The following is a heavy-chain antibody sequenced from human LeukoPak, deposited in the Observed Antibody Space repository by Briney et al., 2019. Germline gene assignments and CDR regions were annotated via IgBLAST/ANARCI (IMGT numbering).Heavy chain of an antibody. CDR2: KYARGSS. V-gene: IGHV4-4*07. D-gene: IGHD2-15*01. Sequence: SETLSLTCTVSGGSISNYYWSWIRQPAGKGLEWIGRKYARGSSNYNPPVQSRVTMSVDTSKNQFSLKLRSVTAADTAVYYCARGRYCSADICTGGDSFDIWGQGTMVSASP. CDR3: ARGRYCSADICTGGDSFDI. CDR1: GGSISNYY. J-gene: IGHJ3*02.